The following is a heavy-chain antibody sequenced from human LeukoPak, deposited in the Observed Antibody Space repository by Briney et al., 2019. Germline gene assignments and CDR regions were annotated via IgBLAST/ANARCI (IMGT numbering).Heavy chain of an antibody. CDR3: AKGSSSWYASYGY. CDR2: ISGSGGST. V-gene: IGHV3-23*01. Sequence: GGSLRLSCAASGFTFSSYAMSRVRQAPGKGLEWVSAISGSGGSTYYADSVKGRFTISRDNSKNTLYLQMNSLRAEDTAVYNCAKGSSSWYASYGYWGQGTLVTVSS. D-gene: IGHD6-13*01. CDR1: GFTFSSYA. J-gene: IGHJ4*02.